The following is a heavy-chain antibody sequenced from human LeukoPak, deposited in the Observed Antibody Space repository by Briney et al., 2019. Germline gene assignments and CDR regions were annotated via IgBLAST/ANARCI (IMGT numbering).Heavy chain of an antibody. CDR2: IYSGGST. D-gene: IGHD3-10*01. Sequence: PGGSLRLSCAASGFTVSSNYMSWVRQAPGKGLEWVSVIYSGGSTYYADSVKGRFAIPRHNSKNTLYLQMNSLRAEDTAVYYCARVGPLYYHYGMDVWGQGTTVTVSS. CDR1: GFTVSSNY. CDR3: ARVGPLYYHYGMDV. J-gene: IGHJ6*02. V-gene: IGHV3-53*04.